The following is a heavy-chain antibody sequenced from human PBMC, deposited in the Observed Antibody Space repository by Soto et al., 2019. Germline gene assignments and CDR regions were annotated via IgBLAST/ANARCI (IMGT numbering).Heavy chain of an antibody. Sequence: GGSLRLSCAASGFTFSSYAMHWVRQAPGKGLEWVAVISYDGSNKYYADSVKGRFTISRDNSKNTLYLQMNSLRAEDTAVYYCARDIFAGYSSGWYDYYYGMDVWGQGTTVTVSS. J-gene: IGHJ6*02. V-gene: IGHV3-30-3*01. D-gene: IGHD6-19*01. CDR3: ARDIFAGYSSGWYDYYYGMDV. CDR2: ISYDGSNK. CDR1: GFTFSSYA.